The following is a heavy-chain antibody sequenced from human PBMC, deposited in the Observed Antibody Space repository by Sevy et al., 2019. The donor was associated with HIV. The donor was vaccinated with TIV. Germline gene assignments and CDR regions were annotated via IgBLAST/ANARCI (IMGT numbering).Heavy chain of an antibody. CDR3: ARLEQRHCNGAHCYPFDY. J-gene: IGHJ4*02. Sequence: GESLKISCEGSGYSFTTYWIGWVRQMPGKGLEWMGVIYPDDSDTRYNPSFPGQVTISADKSIYTAYLEWSSLKASDTAIYYCARLEQRHCNGAHCYPFDYWGQGTLVTVSS. D-gene: IGHD2-21*01. V-gene: IGHV5-51*01. CDR1: GYSFTTYW. CDR2: IYPDDSDT.